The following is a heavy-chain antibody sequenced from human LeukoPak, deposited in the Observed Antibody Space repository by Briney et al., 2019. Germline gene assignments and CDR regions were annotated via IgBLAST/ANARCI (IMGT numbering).Heavy chain of an antibody. V-gene: IGHV4-39*02. J-gene: IGHJ4*02. Sequence: SETLSLTCNVLGGSIRSSNYYWGWIRQPPGKGLEWIGSIYYSGSTYYNPSLKGRGTMSVDTSNNQFSLKLSSVTAADTAVYYCARDRSSSGIDYWGQGTLVTVSS. CDR3: ARDRSSSGIDY. CDR1: GGSIRSSNYY. CDR2: IYYSGST. D-gene: IGHD6-6*01.